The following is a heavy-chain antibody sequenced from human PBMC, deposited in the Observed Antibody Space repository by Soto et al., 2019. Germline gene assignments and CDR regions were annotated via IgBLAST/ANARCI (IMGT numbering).Heavy chain of an antibody. CDR3: AREGSYHYFDY. Sequence: QVQLQESGPGLVKPSQTLSLACTVSDGSVSRGGYYWSWLRQSPGKGLEWIGNIYYTGRTSYNPSLKSRVTISLETSKRQFSLRLASVSAADTALYSCAREGSYHYFDYWGQGALVTVSS. CDR2: IYYTGRT. CDR1: DGSVSRGGYY. D-gene: IGHD1-26*01. V-gene: IGHV4-31*03. J-gene: IGHJ4*02.